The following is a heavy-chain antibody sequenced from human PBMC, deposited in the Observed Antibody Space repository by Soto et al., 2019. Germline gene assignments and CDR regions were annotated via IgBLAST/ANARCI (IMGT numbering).Heavy chain of an antibody. J-gene: IGHJ4*02. D-gene: IGHD2-15*01. CDR1: GGSISSSSYY. CDR3: ARRLGCSGGSCYILDY. Sequence: QLQLQESGPGLVKPSETLSLTCTVSGGSISSSSYYWGWIRQPPGKGLEWIGSIYYSGSTYYNPSLKSRVTISVDTSKNQFSLKLSSVPAADTAVYYCARRLGCSGGSCYILDYWGQGTLVTVSS. CDR2: IYYSGST. V-gene: IGHV4-39*01.